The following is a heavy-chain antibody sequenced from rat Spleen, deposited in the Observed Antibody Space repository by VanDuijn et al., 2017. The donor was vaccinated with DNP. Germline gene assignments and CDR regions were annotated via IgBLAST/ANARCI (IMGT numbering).Heavy chain of an antibody. CDR2: IQSGGNT. D-gene: IGHD1-3*01. V-gene: IGHV2-27*01. CDR3: ARSLATVAPTGAMDA. Sequence: QVQLKESGPGLVQPSQTLSLACTVSGFSLTSFPVHWVRQPSGKGLEWMGRIQSGGNTDYNSALKSRLSISRDTSKSQVFLKMNSVQTEDTAMYFCARSLATVAPTGAMDAWGQGTSVTVSS. J-gene: IGHJ4*01. CDR1: GFSLTSFP.